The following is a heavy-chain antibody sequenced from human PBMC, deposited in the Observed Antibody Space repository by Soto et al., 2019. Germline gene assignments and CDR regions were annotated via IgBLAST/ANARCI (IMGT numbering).Heavy chain of an antibody. Sequence: GESLKISCKGSGCSFTSYWIGWVRQMPGKGLEWMGIIYPGDSDTRYSPSFQGQVTISADKSISTAYLQWSSLKASDAAMYYCARRRGYSYGYDDYWGQGTLVTVSS. CDR2: IYPGDSDT. D-gene: IGHD5-18*01. CDR1: GCSFTSYW. CDR3: ARRRGYSYGYDDY. J-gene: IGHJ4*02. V-gene: IGHV5-51*01.